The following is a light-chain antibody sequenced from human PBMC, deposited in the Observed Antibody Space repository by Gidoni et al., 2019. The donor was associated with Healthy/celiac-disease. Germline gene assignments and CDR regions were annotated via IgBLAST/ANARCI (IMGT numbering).Light chain of an antibody. Sequence: SYVLTQPLSVSAALGQTARITRGGNNSGSKNVHWYQQKPGQAPVLVIYRDSNRPSGIPERFSGPNSGNTATMTISRAQAGDEADYYCQVWDSSTVVFGGGTKLTVL. CDR1: NSGSKN. J-gene: IGLJ2*01. CDR3: QVWDSSTVV. CDR2: RDS. V-gene: IGLV3-9*01.